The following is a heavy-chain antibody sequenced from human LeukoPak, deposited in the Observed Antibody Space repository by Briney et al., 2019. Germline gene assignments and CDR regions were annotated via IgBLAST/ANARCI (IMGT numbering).Heavy chain of an antibody. V-gene: IGHV4-34*01. J-gene: IGHJ5*02. Sequence: PSETLSLTCAAYGGSFRGYYWSWIPQPPGKVLEGIGEINHSGNTNYNPSLKSRVTISADTSKNQFSLKLSSVNAADTAVYHCARDRMVRGVGNWFDGWGQGTLVTVSS. CDR2: INHSGNT. CDR1: GGSFRGYY. D-gene: IGHD3-10*01. CDR3: ARDRMVRGVGNWFDG.